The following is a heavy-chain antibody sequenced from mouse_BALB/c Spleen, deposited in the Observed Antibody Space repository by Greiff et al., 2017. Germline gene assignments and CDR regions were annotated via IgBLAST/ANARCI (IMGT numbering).Heavy chain of an antibody. CDR2: ISDGGSYT. V-gene: IGHV5-4*02. Sequence: EVKLQESGGGLVKPGGSLKLSCAASGFTFSDYYMYWVRQTPEKRLEWVATISDGGSYTYYPDSVKGRFTISRDNAKNNLYLQISSLKSEDTAMYYCARDQGYGNYDAMDDWGEGTSVTVSS. CDR3: ARDQGYGNYDAMDD. J-gene: IGHJ4*01. D-gene: IGHD2-10*02. CDR1: GFTFSDYY.